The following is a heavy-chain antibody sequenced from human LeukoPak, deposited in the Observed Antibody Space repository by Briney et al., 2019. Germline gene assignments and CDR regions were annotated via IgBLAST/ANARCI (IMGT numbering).Heavy chain of an antibody. J-gene: IGHJ4*02. CDR3: AKAGSSGSFDS. Sequence: GGSLRLSCAASGFTFSSYAMHWVRQASGKGLEWVALISYDGYNKYYADSVKGRFTISRDNSKNTLYLQMNSLRADDTAVYYCAKAGSSGSFDSWGQGTLVTVSS. D-gene: IGHD6-19*01. CDR2: ISYDGYNK. CDR1: GFTFSSYA. V-gene: IGHV3-30*04.